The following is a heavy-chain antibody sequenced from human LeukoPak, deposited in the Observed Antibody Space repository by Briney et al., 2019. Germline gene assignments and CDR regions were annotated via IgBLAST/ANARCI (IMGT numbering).Heavy chain of an antibody. J-gene: IGHJ4*02. CDR2: ISVSSGTT. V-gene: IGHV1-18*01. CDR1: GYTFSDYG. CDR3: ARDVSRGYMDY. Sequence: GASVKVSCKASGYTFSDYGVTWVRQAPGQGLEWMGWISVSSGTTTFAQNFQDRATLTTDASTNTAYMELRTLRSDDTAVYYCARDVSRGYMDYWGQGTLVTVAS.